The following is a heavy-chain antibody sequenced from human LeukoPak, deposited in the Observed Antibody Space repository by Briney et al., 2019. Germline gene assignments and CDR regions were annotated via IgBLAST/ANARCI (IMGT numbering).Heavy chain of an antibody. CDR2: ISSSSSTI. Sequence: PGGSLRLSCAASGFTFGTYAMNWVRQAPGKGLEWVSYISSSSSTIYFPDSVKGRFTISRDNAKNSLYLQMNSLRAEDTAVYYCARAGSFGGCSAGSCHFDYWGQGTLVTVSS. J-gene: IGHJ4*02. V-gene: IGHV3-48*01. CDR1: GFTFGTYA. CDR3: ARAGSFGGCSAGSCHFDY. D-gene: IGHD2-15*01.